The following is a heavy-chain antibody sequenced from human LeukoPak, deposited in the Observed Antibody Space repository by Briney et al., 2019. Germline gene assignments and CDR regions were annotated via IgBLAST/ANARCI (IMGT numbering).Heavy chain of an antibody. CDR1: GFTFSSYA. V-gene: IGHV3-30*01. CDR2: ISYDGSNK. Sequence: PGGSLRLSCAASGFTFSSYAMHWVRQAPGKGLEWVAVISYDGSNKYYADSVKGRFTISRDNSKNTLYLQMNSLRAEDTAVYYCARDPRGIQLWHFDYCGQGTLVTVSS. CDR3: ARDPRGIQLWHFDY. J-gene: IGHJ4*02. D-gene: IGHD5-18*01.